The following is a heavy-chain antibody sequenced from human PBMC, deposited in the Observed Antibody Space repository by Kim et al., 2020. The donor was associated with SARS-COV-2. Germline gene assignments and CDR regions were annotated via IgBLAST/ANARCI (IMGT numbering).Heavy chain of an antibody. D-gene: IGHD6-13*01. Sequence: SVKVSCKASGGTFSSYAISWVRQAPGQGLEWMGGIIPIFGTANYAQKFQGRVTITADESTSTAYMELSSLRSEDTAVYYCARVKRQQQLVGAFDIWGQGTMVTVSS. CDR2: IIPIFGTA. CDR1: GGTFSSYA. V-gene: IGHV1-69*13. J-gene: IGHJ3*02. CDR3: ARVKRQQQLVGAFDI.